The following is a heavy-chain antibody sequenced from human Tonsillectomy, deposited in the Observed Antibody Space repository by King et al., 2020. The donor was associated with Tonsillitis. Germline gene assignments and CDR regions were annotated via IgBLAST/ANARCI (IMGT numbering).Heavy chain of an antibody. CDR2: INWNGGST. J-gene: IGHJ4*02. D-gene: IGHD1-26*01. V-gene: IGHV3-20*04. Sequence: VQLVESGGGVVRPGGSLRLSCAASGFTFGDYGMSWVRQAPGKGLEWVSGINWNGGSTGYADSVKGRFTISRDNAKNSLYLQMNSLRAEDTAVYYCARGGSGSYRVQIDYWGQGTLVTVSS. CDR1: GFTFGDYG. CDR3: ARGGSGSYRVQIDY.